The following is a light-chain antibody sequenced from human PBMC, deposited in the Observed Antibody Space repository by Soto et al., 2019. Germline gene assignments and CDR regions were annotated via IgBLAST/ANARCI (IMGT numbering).Light chain of an antibody. CDR1: ESVASNY. V-gene: IGKV3-20*01. CDR2: GAS. J-gene: IGKJ1*01. CDR3: HQYGSSPWT. Sequence: EIVLTQSPGTLSLSPGERATLSCRASESVASNYLAWYQHKPGQAPRLLFFGASTRATGIPDRFSGSGSGTDFTLTISRLEPEDFAVYYCHQYGSSPWTLGQGTKVDIK.